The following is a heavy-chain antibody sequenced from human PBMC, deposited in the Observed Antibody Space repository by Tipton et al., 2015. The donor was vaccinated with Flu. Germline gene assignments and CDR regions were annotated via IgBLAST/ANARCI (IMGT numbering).Heavy chain of an antibody. Sequence: PSLTCAVYGGSFSGYYWSWIRQPPGKGLEWIGEINHSGSTNYNPSLKSRVTISVDTSKNQFSLKLSSVTAADTAVYYCARRPRYYYGSGSCYFDYWGQGTLVTVSS. V-gene: IGHV4-34*01. CDR1: GGSFSGYY. J-gene: IGHJ4*02. CDR2: INHSGST. D-gene: IGHD3-10*01. CDR3: ARRPRYYYGSGSCYFDY.